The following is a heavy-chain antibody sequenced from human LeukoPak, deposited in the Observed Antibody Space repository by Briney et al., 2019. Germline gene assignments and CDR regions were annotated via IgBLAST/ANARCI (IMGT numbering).Heavy chain of an antibody. CDR2: IIPILGIA. V-gene: IGHV1-69*04. J-gene: IGHJ4*02. D-gene: IGHD6-19*01. CDR3: ATEWYSSGWYRDDY. CDR1: GGTFSSYA. Sequence: GASVKVSCTASGGTFSSYAISWVRQAPGQGLEWMGRIIPILGIANYAQKFQGRVTITADRSTSTAYMELSSLRSEDTAVYYCATEWYSSGWYRDDYWGQGTLVTVSS.